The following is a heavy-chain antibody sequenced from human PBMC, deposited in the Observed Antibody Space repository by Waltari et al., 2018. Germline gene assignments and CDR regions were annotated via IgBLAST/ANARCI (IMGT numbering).Heavy chain of an antibody. Sequence: EVQLVESGGGLVQPGGSLRLSCAASGFTFSSYWMSWVRQAPGKGLEWVANIKQDGSEKYYVDSVKGRFTISRDNAKNSLYLQMNSLRAEDTAVYYCARYFCGGGCYYYYYYYMDVWGKGTTVTVSS. CDR1: GFTFSSYW. CDR2: IKQDGSEK. D-gene: IGHD2-21*01. J-gene: IGHJ6*03. V-gene: IGHV3-7*01. CDR3: ARYFCGGGCYYYYYYYMDV.